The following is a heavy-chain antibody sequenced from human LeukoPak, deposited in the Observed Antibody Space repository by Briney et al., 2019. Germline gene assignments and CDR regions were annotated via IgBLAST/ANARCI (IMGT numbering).Heavy chain of an antibody. CDR1: RGSISSTSHY. D-gene: IGHD3-22*01. CDR2: ICYSGSV. V-gene: IGHV4-39*01. Sequence: SETLSLTSTVSRGSISSTSHYWGGVRHPPGKGLEWIGSICYSGSVYYYPSRKSRVTLSVDTSKSQFSLKLSSVTAADTAVYYCARLLYGRSGYYYFDYWGQGTLVTVSS. J-gene: IGHJ4*02. CDR3: ARLLYGRSGYYYFDY.